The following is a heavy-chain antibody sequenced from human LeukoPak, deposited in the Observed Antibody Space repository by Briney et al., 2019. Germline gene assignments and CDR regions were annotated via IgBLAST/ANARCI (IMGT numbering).Heavy chain of an antibody. CDR2: IYPDDSDT. CDR1: GYSFTSYW. Sequence: GESLKISCKGSGYSFTSYWIGWVRQMPGKGLEWMGIIYPDDSDTRYSPSFQGQVTISADKSISTAYLQWSSLKASDTAMYYCARLAYCSNDVCYSNYYYSMDVWGKGTTVTVSS. V-gene: IGHV5-51*01. D-gene: IGHD2-8*01. J-gene: IGHJ6*03. CDR3: ARLAYCSNDVCYSNYYYSMDV.